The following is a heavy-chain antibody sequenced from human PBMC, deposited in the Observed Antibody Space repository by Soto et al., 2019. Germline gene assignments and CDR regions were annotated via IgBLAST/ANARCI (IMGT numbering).Heavy chain of an antibody. D-gene: IGHD1-26*01. CDR2: IRPGGDST. Sequence: GGSLRLSCVGSGFTFSDYYISWIRQAPGKGLEWVASIRPGGDSTYYADSVKGRFAVSRDNSNVTLYLQMDSLRVEDTAIYYCTTHEEGAPWAGGFDSWGQGTLVTVSS. CDR3: TTHEEGAPWAGGFDS. V-gene: IGHV3-23*01. J-gene: IGHJ5*01. CDR1: GFTFSDYY.